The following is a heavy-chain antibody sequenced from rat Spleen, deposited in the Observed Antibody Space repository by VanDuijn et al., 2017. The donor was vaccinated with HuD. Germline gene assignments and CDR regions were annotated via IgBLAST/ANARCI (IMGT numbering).Heavy chain of an antibody. Sequence: EVQLVESGGGLVQPGDSLKLSCVASGFTFSNYWMTWIRQVPGKGLEWVASITNTGGSTYYPDSVKGRFTISRDNAKSTLYLQMNSLRSEDTATYYCTRDGSLYSRFGYWGQGTLVTVSS. D-gene: IGHD1-1*01. CDR2: ITNTGGST. CDR1: GFTFSNYW. CDR3: TRDGSLYSRFGY. V-gene: IGHV5-31*01. J-gene: IGHJ3*01.